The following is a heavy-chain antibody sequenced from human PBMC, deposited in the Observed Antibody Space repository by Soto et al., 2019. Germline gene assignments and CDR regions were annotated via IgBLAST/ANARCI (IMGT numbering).Heavy chain of an antibody. CDR2: IDPSDSYT. CDR1: GYTFTCHW. Sequence: VESLKISCQGSGYTFTCHWIRLVLQMPGKGLEWMGMIDPSDSYTDYSPTVQGHVTMSADKSINTAYLQWSSLQASDTAVYYCTRHTGYDSSLDYRGQGTLVTVSS. CDR3: TRHTGYDSSLDY. D-gene: IGHD5-12*01. V-gene: IGHV5-10-1*01. J-gene: IGHJ4*02.